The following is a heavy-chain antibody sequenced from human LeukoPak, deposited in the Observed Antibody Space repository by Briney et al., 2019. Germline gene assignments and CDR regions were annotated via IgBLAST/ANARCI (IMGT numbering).Heavy chain of an antibody. Sequence: PSETLSLTCAVSGGSIITTDWWSWVRQPPGKGLEWIGDVYHSGTTHYNPSLKSRVTISVDKSKDQFSLIVTSVPAADTAVYYCAGRRPWFDPWGQGALVTVSS. CDR1: GGSIITTDW. CDR3: AGRRPWFDP. V-gene: IGHV4-4*02. D-gene: IGHD1-1*01. CDR2: VYHSGTT. J-gene: IGHJ5*02.